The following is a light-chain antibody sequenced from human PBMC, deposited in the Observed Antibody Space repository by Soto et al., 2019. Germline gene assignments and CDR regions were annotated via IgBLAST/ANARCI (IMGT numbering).Light chain of an antibody. J-gene: IGKJ4*01. CDR1: QSISSN. CDR2: GAS. CDR3: QQYKNWPLT. Sequence: EIVMTQSPATLSVSPGGRATLSCRASQSISSNLAWYQQKPGQAPRLLIYGASTRATGFPARFSGSGSGTEFTLTISSLQSEDFAGYYCQQYKNWPLTFGGGTKVDMK. V-gene: IGKV3-15*01.